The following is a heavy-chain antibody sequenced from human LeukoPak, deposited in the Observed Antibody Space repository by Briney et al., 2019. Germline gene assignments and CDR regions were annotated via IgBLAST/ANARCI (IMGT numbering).Heavy chain of an antibody. CDR2: ISSTATTI. CDR3: ARDRWGKYYFDY. Sequence: PGGSLRLSCAASGFPFSDFYMTWIRQAPGKGLEWVSHISSTATTIYYADSVKGRFTISRDNAKNSLYLQMNNLRAEDTAVYYCARDRWGKYYFDYWGQGTLVTVSS. D-gene: IGHD7-27*01. V-gene: IGHV3-11*01. J-gene: IGHJ4*02. CDR1: GFPFSDFY.